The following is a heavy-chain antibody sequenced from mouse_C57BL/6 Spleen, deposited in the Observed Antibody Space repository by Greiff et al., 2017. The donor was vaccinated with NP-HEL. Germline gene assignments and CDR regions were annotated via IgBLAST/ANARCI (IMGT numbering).Heavy chain of an antibody. CDR1: GYAFSSSW. Sequence: QVQLQQSGPELVKPGASVKISCKASGYAFSSSWMNWVKQRPGKGLEWIGRIYPGDGDTNYNGKFKGKATLTADKSSSTAYMQLSSLTSEDSAVYFCARSGYYFVWGTGTTGTVSS. CDR3: ARSGYYFV. V-gene: IGHV1-82*01. CDR2: IYPGDGDT. D-gene: IGHD2-3*01. J-gene: IGHJ1*03.